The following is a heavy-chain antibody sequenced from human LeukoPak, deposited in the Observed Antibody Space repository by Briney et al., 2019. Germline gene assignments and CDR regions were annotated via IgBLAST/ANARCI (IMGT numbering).Heavy chain of an antibody. J-gene: IGHJ4*02. CDR3: ATGSGWFAF. CDR1: GGSIRSYY. D-gene: IGHD6-19*01. CDR2: IHYSGST. V-gene: IGHV4-59*01. Sequence: SETLSLTCTVSGGSIRSYYWSWIRQSPGKGLEWIGYIHYSGSTNYNPSLKSRVTMSVDTSKNQFSLKLSPLIATDTAVYYCATGSGWFAFWGQGTLVTVSS.